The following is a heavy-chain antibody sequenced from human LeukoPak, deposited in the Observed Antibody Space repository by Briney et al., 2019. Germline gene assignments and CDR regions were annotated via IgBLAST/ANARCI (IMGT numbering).Heavy chain of an antibody. CDR3: ARVGSQVINYYYYMDV. CDR1: GFTFSNYA. V-gene: IGHV3-30*04. D-gene: IGHD3-16*02. J-gene: IGHJ6*03. Sequence: PGRSLRLSCAASGFTFSNYAMHWVRQAPGKGLEWVAVISYDGSNKYYADSVKGRFTISRDNSKNTLYLQMNSLRAEDTAVYYCARVGSQVINYYYYMDVWGKGTTVTVSS. CDR2: ISYDGSNK.